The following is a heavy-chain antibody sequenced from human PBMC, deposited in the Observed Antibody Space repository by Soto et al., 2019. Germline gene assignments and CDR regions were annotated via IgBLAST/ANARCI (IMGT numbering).Heavy chain of an antibody. J-gene: IGHJ6*02. Sequence: ASVKVSCKASGYTFTSYGINWVRQAPGQGLEWMGWISAYNGNTNYAQKLQGRVTMTTDTSSSTAYMELRSLRSDDTAVYYCARDQDYHGSGSSLPLYYYGMDVWGHGITVTVSS. CDR2: ISAYNGNT. D-gene: IGHD3-10*01. CDR1: GYTFTSYG. V-gene: IGHV1-18*01. CDR3: ARDQDYHGSGSSLPLYYYGMDV.